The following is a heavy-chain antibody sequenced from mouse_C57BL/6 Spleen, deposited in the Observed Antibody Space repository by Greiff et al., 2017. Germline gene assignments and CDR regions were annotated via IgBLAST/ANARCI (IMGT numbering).Heavy chain of an antibody. Sequence: VHLVESGPGLVAPSQSLSITCTVSGFSLTSYGVHWVRQPPGKGLEWLVVIWSDGSTTYNSALKSRLSISKDNSKSQVFLKMNSLQTDDTAMYYCARHDSNYGYAMDYWGQGTSVTVSS. J-gene: IGHJ4*01. D-gene: IGHD2-5*01. V-gene: IGHV2-6-1*01. CDR1: GFSLTSYG. CDR2: IWSDGST. CDR3: ARHDSNYGYAMDY.